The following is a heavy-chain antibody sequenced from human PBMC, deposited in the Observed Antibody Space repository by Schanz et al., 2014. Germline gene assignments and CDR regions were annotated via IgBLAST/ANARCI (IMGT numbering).Heavy chain of an antibody. Sequence: EVQLVESGGGVVRPGGSLRLSCAASGFTFSNHALSWVRQAPGKGLEWVSRMIGSGSSVFYADSVKGRFTISRDNLKNTVYLQMNSLRAGDTAVYYCAKDGRLPYYGTGSDFDYWGQGTLVAVSS. J-gene: IGHJ4*02. D-gene: IGHD3-22*01. V-gene: IGHV3-23*04. CDR3: AKDGRLPYYGTGSDFDY. CDR1: GFTFSNHA. CDR2: MIGSGSSV.